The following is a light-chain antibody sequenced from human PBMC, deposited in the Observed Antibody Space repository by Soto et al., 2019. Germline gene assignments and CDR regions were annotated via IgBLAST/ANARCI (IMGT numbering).Light chain of an antibody. CDR1: SSNIGSNY. V-gene: IGLV1-47*01. Sequence: QSVLTQPPSASGTPRQTVTISCSGSSSNIGSNYVYWYQQLPGTAPKLLIYRNNQRPSGVPDRFSGSKSGTSASLAISGLRSEDEADYYCAAWDDSLSGVVFGGGTKLTVL. CDR3: AAWDDSLSGVV. J-gene: IGLJ2*01. CDR2: RNN.